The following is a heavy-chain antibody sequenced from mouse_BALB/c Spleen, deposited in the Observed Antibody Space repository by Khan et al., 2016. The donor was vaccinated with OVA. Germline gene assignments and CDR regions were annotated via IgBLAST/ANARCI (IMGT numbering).Heavy chain of an antibody. D-gene: IGHD2-14*01. J-gene: IGHJ3*01. CDR1: GYTFTGYT. CDR2: INPSNGYT. Sequence: VQLQESGAELARPGASVKMSCKASGYTFTGYTIHWIKLRPGQGLEWIGFINPSNGYTNYNQKFKDKATLTADKSSTTVYMQLSSLTSDDSAVYNCVRDGAYHRNDGWFAYWGQGTLVTVSA. CDR3: VRDGAYHRNDGWFAY. V-gene: IGHV1-4*01.